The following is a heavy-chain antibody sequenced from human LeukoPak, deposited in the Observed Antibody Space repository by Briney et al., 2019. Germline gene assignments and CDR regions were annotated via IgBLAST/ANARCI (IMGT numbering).Heavy chain of an antibody. CDR3: AKDIGPLTYDYDTSAYSGAFEY. CDR1: GFTFSSYS. J-gene: IGHJ4*02. D-gene: IGHD3-22*01. V-gene: IGHV3-48*04. CDR2: ISSSSSTI. Sequence: SGGSLRLSCAASGFTFSSYSMNWVRQAPGKGLEWVSYISSSSSTIYYADSVKGRFTISRDNAKNSLYLQMNSLRAEDTALYYCAKDIGPLTYDYDTSAYSGAFEYWGQGTLVTVSS.